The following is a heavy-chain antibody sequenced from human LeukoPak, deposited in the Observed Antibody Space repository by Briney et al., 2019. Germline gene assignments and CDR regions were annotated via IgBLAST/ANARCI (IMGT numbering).Heavy chain of an antibody. J-gene: IGHJ4*02. CDR1: GFTFSSYA. D-gene: IGHD3-22*01. Sequence: GRSLRLSCAASGFTFSSYAMSWVRQAPGKGLEWVSAISGSGGSTYYADSVKGRFTISRDNSKNTLYLQMNSLRAEDTAVYYCATYYYDSSGPFDYWGQGTLVTVSS. CDR3: ATYYYDSSGPFDY. V-gene: IGHV3-23*01. CDR2: ISGSGGST.